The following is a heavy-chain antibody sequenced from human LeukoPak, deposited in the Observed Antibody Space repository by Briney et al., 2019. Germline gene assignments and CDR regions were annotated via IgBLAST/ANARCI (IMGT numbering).Heavy chain of an antibody. D-gene: IGHD3-10*01. CDR3: ARVWAGATGNYFDN. Sequence: GPCLRLSCAASGSSFDAFGISSVRHAARNWMEWVSSIRGDDDSTGYADSVTGRFTISRNNDKNSLYLQMNSMRVDDTVLYYCARVWAGATGNYFDNWGQGTLVTVSS. CDR2: IRGDDDST. CDR1: GSSFDAFG. J-gene: IGHJ4*02. V-gene: IGHV3-20*04.